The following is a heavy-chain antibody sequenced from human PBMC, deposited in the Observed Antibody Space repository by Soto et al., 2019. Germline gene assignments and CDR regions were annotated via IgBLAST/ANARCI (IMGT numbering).Heavy chain of an antibody. CDR2: IYSGGST. CDR3: ARASCSSTSCYALDYYYYGMDV. J-gene: IGHJ6*02. CDR1: GFTVSSNH. Sequence: GGSLRLSCAASGFTVSSNHMSWVRQAPGKGLEWVSVIYSGGSTYYADSVKGRFTISRDNSKNTLYLQMNSLRAEDTAVYYCARASCSSTSCYALDYYYYGMDVWGQGTTVTVSS. D-gene: IGHD2-2*01. V-gene: IGHV3-66*01.